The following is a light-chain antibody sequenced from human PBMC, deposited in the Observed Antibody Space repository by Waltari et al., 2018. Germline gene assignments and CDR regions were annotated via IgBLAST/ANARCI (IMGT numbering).Light chain of an antibody. V-gene: IGKV1-39*01. CDR3: QQSYNRYT. CDR2: AVS. J-gene: IGKJ3*01. Sequence: IQMTQSPSSLSASVGDRVTITCRASESVTSYLNWYQKKPGKALKLLIYAVSTLQIEVPSRFSGSGSGTDFTLTISNLQPEDFATYYCQQSYNRYTFGPGTKVDF. CDR1: ESVTSY.